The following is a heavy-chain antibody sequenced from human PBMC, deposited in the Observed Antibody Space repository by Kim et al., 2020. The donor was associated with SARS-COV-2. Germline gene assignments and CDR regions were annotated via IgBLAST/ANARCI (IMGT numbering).Heavy chain of an antibody. D-gene: IGHD3-10*01. CDR3: ARVPNGSGSWYSFDY. V-gene: IGHV3-11*05. J-gene: IGHJ4*02. CDR1: EFTFRDYY. CDR2: ISGTTDYT. Sequence: GGSLRLSCAASEFTFRDYYMSWIRQTPGKGLEWLSYISGTTDYTNYADSVKGRFTISRDNAKNSLYLQMNSLRADDTAVYYCARVPNGSGSWYSFDYWGQGTLVTVSS.